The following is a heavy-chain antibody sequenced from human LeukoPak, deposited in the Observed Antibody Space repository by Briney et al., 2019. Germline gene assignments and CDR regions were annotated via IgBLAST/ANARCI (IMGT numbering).Heavy chain of an antibody. V-gene: IGHV3-30*01. Sequence: PGRSLRLSCAASGFTFSSYAMPWVRQAPGKGLEWVAVISYDGSNKYYADSVKGRFTISRDNSKNTLYLQMNSLRAEDTAVYYCARDLRNKWVAYYYYYMDVWGKGTTVTVSS. CDR3: ARDLRNKWVAYYYYYMDV. J-gene: IGHJ6*03. CDR2: ISYDGSNK. CDR1: GFTFSSYA. D-gene: IGHD1/OR15-1a*01.